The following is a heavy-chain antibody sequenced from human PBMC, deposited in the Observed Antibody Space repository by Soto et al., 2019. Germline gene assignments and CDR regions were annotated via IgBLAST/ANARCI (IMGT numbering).Heavy chain of an antibody. CDR3: ARDYGDYVALDY. D-gene: IGHD4-17*01. V-gene: IGHV3-33*01. J-gene: IGHJ4*02. CDR2: IWYDGSNK. CDR1: GFTFSSYG. Sequence: QVQLVESGGGVVQPGRSLRLSCAASGFTFSSYGMHWVRQAPGKGLEWVAVIWYDGSNKYYADSVKGRFTISRDNSKNTLYLQMSSLRAEDTAVYYCARDYGDYVALDYWGQGTLVTVSS.